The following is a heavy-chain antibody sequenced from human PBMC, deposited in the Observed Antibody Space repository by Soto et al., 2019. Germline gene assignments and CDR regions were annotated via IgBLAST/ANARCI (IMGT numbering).Heavy chain of an antibody. D-gene: IGHD3-16*01. Sequence: QVQLQQWGAGLLKPSETLSLTCAVYSGSFSGYYWSWIRQPPGKGLEWIGELYQGLSIIYNPSLESRVTISGDSSKNQFSLKLRSVTAADTAVYYCAGHGGYYFDYWGQGTLVTVSS. CDR1: SGSFSGYY. V-gene: IGHV4-34*01. CDR2: LYQGLSI. J-gene: IGHJ4*02. CDR3: AGHGGYYFDY.